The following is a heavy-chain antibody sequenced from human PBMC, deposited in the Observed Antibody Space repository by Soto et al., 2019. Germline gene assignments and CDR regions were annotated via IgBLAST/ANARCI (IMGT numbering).Heavy chain of an antibody. CDR2: IYPGDSDT. D-gene: IGHD1-1*01. Sequence: GESLKISCKGSGYSFTSYWIGWVRQMPGKGLEWMGIIYPGDSDTRYSPSFQGQVTISADKSISTAYLQWSSLKASDTAMYYCARHPLTTGTVDYGMDVWGQGTTVTVSS. J-gene: IGHJ6*02. CDR1: GYSFTSYW. CDR3: ARHPLTTGTVDYGMDV. V-gene: IGHV5-51*01.